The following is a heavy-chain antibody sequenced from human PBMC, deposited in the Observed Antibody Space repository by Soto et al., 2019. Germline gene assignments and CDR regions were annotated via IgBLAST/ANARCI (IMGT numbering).Heavy chain of an antibody. CDR1: GGSVSSGSYY. J-gene: IGHJ5*02. D-gene: IGHD2-15*01. V-gene: IGHV4-61*01. CDR2: IYYSGST. CDR3: ARSLVVVAATPWWFDP. Sequence: LSETLSLTCTVSGGSVSSGSYYWSWIRQPPGKGLEWIGYIYYSGSTNYNPSLKSRVTISVDTSKNQFSLKLSSVTAADTAVYYCARSLVVVAATPWWFDPWGQGTLVTVSS.